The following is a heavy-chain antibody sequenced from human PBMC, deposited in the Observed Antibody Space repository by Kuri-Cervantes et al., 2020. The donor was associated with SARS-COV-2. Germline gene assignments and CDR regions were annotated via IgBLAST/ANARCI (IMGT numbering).Heavy chain of an antibody. J-gene: IGHJ4*02. Sequence: LSLTCAASGFRFSNSAIHWVRPGPGKGLERVAVMSHDGSNQYYADSVAGRFSISRDSSKSTLYPQMNGLRVDDTAIFYCARASSSGWRGIFDSWGQGALVTVSS. CDR3: ARASSSGWRGIFDS. CDR2: MSHDGSNQ. V-gene: IGHV3-30*01. D-gene: IGHD6-19*01. CDR1: GFRFSNSA.